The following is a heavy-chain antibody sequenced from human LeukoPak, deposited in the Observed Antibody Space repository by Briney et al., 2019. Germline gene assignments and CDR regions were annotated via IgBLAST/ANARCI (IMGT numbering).Heavy chain of an antibody. D-gene: IGHD2-21*02. Sequence: SQTLSLTCAVYGGSFSGYYWTWIWQTPGKGLEWIGGINHGGSTNYNPSLRSRVTISVDTSKNQFSLRLRSVSAADTAVYYCARGWVVTAYAPFDPWGQGTLVIVSS. V-gene: IGHV4-34*01. J-gene: IGHJ5*02. CDR3: ARGWVVTAYAPFDP. CDR2: INHGGST. CDR1: GGSFSGYY.